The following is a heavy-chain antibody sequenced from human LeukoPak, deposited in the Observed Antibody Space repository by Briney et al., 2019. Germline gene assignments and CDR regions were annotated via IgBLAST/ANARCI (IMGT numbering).Heavy chain of an antibody. Sequence: GRSLRLSCAASGFTFSSYAMHWVRQAPGKGLEWVAVISYDGSNKYYADSVKGRLTISRDNSKNTLYLQMNSLRAEDTAVYYCARDPAQWLVGFYFDYWGQGTLVTVSS. J-gene: IGHJ4*02. CDR1: GFTFSSYA. V-gene: IGHV3-30-3*01. D-gene: IGHD6-19*01. CDR3: ARDPAQWLVGFYFDY. CDR2: ISYDGSNK.